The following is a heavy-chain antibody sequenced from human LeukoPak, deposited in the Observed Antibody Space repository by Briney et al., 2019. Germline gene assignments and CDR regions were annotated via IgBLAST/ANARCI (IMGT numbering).Heavy chain of an antibody. V-gene: IGHV4-31*03. CDR2: IFYSGST. Sequence: PSETLSLTCTVSGGSISTVVYNWNWLRQHPGKGLEWIGYIFYSGSTYYSPSLKSRINISLDTSKNLFSLKLSSVTAADTAVYYCAREVATGVGYYGMDVWGQGTTVTVSS. D-gene: IGHD1-14*01. CDR1: GGSISTVVYN. CDR3: AREVATGVGYYGMDV. J-gene: IGHJ6*02.